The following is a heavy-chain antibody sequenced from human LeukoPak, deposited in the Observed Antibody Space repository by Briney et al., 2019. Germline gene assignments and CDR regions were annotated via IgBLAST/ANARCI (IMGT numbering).Heavy chain of an antibody. CDR1: GFTFSGYE. Sequence: GGSLRLSCAASGFTFSGYEMNWVRQAPGKGLEWVSYIGTSGVTTVYADSVKGRFTISRDNARNSLYLQMNDLRIEDTAVYYCARGARSGSYNYMDVWGKGTTVTAS. D-gene: IGHD1-26*01. CDR3: ARGARSGSYNYMDV. J-gene: IGHJ6*03. V-gene: IGHV3-48*03. CDR2: IGTSGVTT.